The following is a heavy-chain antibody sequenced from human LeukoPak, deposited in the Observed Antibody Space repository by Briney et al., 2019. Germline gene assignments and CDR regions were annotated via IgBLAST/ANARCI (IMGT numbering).Heavy chain of an antibody. J-gene: IGHJ4*02. V-gene: IGHV3-30*02. D-gene: IGHD1-14*01. Sequence: GGPLRPSCAAPGFTFSSYGMPWVRQAPGKGLEWVAFIRYDGSNKYYADSVKGRFTISRDNSKNTLYPQMNSLRAEDTAVYYCAKLTGDYWGQGTLVTVSS. CDR3: AKLTGDY. CDR2: IRYDGSNK. CDR1: GFTFSSYG.